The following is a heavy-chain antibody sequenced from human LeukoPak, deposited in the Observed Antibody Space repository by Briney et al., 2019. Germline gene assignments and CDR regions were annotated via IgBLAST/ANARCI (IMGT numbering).Heavy chain of an antibody. Sequence: ASVKVSCKASGYTFTSYYMHWVRQAPGQGLEWMGIINPSGGSTSYAQKFQGRVTMTRDTSTSTVYMELSSLRSEDTAVYYCAEELGYCSGGSCYSVSGRYFQHWGQGTLVTVSS. D-gene: IGHD2-15*01. V-gene: IGHV1-46*03. CDR1: GYTFTSYY. CDR2: INPSGGST. CDR3: AEELGYCSGGSCYSVSGRYFQH. J-gene: IGHJ1*01.